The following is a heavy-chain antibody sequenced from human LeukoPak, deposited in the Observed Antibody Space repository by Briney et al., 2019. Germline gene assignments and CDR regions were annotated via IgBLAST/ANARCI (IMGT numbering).Heavy chain of an antibody. J-gene: IGHJ4*02. Sequence: GGSLRLSCAASGFTFSSYGMHWVRQAPGKGLEWVSAISGSGGSTYYADSVKGRFTISRDNSKNTLYLQMNSLRAEDTAVYYCAKDTRLRGSYFDYWGQGTLVTVSS. CDR3: AKDTRLRGSYFDY. V-gene: IGHV3-23*01. CDR1: GFTFSSYG. CDR2: ISGSGGST. D-gene: IGHD6-25*01.